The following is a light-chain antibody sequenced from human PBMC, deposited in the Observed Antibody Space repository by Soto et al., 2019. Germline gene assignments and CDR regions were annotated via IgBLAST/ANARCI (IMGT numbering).Light chain of an antibody. Sequence: EIVLTQSPGTLSLSPGERATLSCRASQGVTTAYLAWYQHKPGQAPRLLIYGASNRATGIPDRFSGSGSGTDFTLTISRLEPEDFAVYSCQQYGGSPLFTFGHGTRVDFK. J-gene: IGKJ3*01. CDR1: QGVTTAY. CDR3: QQYGGSPLFT. CDR2: GAS. V-gene: IGKV3-20*01.